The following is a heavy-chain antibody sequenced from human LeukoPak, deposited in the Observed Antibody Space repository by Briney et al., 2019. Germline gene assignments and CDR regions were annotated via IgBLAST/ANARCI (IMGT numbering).Heavy chain of an antibody. Sequence: PGGSLRLSCAASGFTFSSYAMSWVRQAPGKGLEWVSAISGSGGSTYYADSVKGRFTISRDNSKNTLYLQMNSLRAEDTAVYYCAKDGSPAYDYVWGSHVAENRWGQGTLVTVSS. CDR3: AKDGSPAYDYVWGSHVAENR. J-gene: IGHJ4*02. CDR1: GFTFSSYA. D-gene: IGHD3-16*01. CDR2: ISGSGGST. V-gene: IGHV3-23*01.